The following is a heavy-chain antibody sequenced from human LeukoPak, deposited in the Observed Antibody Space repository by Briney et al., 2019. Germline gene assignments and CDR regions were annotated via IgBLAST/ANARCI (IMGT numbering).Heavy chain of an antibody. CDR2: IKSKTDGGTT. D-gene: IGHD6-19*01. CDR1: GFTFSNAW. V-gene: IGHV3-15*01. CDR3: TSRLTVANDY. J-gene: IGHJ4*02. Sequence: GGSLRLSCAASGFTFSNAWMSWVRKTPGMGLEWVGRIKSKTDGGTTDYAAPVKGRFTISRDDSKNTLYLQMNSLKTEDTAVYYCTSRLTVANDYWGQGTLVTVSS.